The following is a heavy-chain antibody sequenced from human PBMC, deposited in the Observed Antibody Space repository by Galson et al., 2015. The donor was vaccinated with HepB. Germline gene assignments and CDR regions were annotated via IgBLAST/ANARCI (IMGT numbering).Heavy chain of an antibody. J-gene: IGHJ4*02. CDR1: GDTFHSYT. Sequence: SVKVSCKASGDTFHSYTVNWVRQAPGQGLEWMGGIVPIIGVPHSAQKFQGRVTITADKSTNTDYMELSSLRSDDTAIYYCAREGDGAYFDYWGQGTLVTVSS. V-gene: IGHV1-69*10. D-gene: IGHD2-21*01. CDR3: AREGDGAYFDY. CDR2: IVPIIGVP.